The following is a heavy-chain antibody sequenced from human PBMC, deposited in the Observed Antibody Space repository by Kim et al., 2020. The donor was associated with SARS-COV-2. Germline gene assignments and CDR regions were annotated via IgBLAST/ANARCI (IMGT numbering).Heavy chain of an antibody. V-gene: IGHV3-21*01. CDR1: GFMFNSQT. CDR3: AGETYWYFDL. J-gene: IGHJ2*01. Sequence: GGSLRLSCAASGFMFNSQTMNWVRQTPGKGLEWVSSISTNSDYIYYADSVKGRFAISRDNAKNSVYLQMNSLRADDMAVYYCAGETYWYFDLWGRGTLVTVSS. CDR2: ISTNSDYI.